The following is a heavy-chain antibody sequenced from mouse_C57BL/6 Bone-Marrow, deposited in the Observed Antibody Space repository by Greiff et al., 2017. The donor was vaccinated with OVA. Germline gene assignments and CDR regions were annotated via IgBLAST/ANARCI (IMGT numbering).Heavy chain of an antibody. V-gene: IGHV5-17*01. D-gene: IGHD2-2*01. CDR3: ATTMVTTEFAY. J-gene: IGHJ3*01. CDR1: GFTFSDYG. CDR2: ISSGSSTI. Sequence: EVHLVESGGGLVKPGGSLKLSCAASGFTFSDYGMHWVRQAPEKGLEWVAYISSGSSTIYYADTVKGRFTISRDNAKNTLFLQMTSLRSEDTAMYYCATTMVTTEFAYWGQGTLVTVSA.